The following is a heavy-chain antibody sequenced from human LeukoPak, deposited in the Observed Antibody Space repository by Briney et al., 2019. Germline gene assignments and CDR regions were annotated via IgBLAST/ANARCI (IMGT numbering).Heavy chain of an antibody. Sequence: ASVKVSCKASGYTFTGYYIHWVRQAPGQGLEWMGWITPNNGGTNYAQKFQGRVTMTRDTSISTAYMELSSLRSEDTAVYYCARDSLHRDIVEQQVLPWGSPANWFDPWGQGTLVTVSS. D-gene: IGHD6-13*01. CDR2: ITPNNGGT. J-gene: IGHJ5*02. CDR3: ARDSLHRDIVEQQVLPWGSPANWFDP. V-gene: IGHV1-2*02. CDR1: GYTFTGYY.